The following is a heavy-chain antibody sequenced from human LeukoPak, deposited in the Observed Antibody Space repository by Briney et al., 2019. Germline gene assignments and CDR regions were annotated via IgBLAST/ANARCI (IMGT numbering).Heavy chain of an antibody. CDR2: IIPIFGTA. Sequence: GASVNVSCKASGGTFSSYAISWVRQAPGQGLEWMGGIIPIFGTANYAQKFQGRVTITADESTSTAYMELSSLRSEDTAVYYCARVGPAFEGAAIGAFDIWGQGTMVTVSS. J-gene: IGHJ3*02. V-gene: IGHV1-69*13. CDR3: ARVGPAFEGAAIGAFDI. D-gene: IGHD2-2*01. CDR1: GGTFSSYA.